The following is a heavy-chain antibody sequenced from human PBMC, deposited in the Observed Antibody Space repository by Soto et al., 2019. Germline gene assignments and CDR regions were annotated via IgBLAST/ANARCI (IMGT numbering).Heavy chain of an antibody. CDR1: GYTFTGYY. V-gene: IGHV1-2*02. CDR3: ARSXDYNNWNDGYYYYGMDV. J-gene: IGHJ6*02. Sequence: AASVKVSCNTSGYTFTGYYMHWLLQAPGQGLEWMGWINPNSGGTNYAQKFQGRVTMTRDTSISTAYMELSRLRSDDTAVYYCARSXDYNNWNDGYYYYGMDVWGQGTTVTVSS. D-gene: IGHD1-1*01. CDR2: INPNSGGT.